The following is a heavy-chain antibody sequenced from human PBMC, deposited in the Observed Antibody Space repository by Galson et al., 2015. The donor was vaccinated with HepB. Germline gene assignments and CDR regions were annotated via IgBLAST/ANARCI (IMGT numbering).Heavy chain of an antibody. J-gene: IGHJ3*02. V-gene: IGHV3-15*01. CDR3: TTEPFSSFAFDI. CDR2: IKSKTDGGTT. D-gene: IGHD2-15*01. CDR1: GFTFSNAW. Sequence: SLRLSCAASGFTFSNAWMSWVRQAPGKGLEWVGRIKSKTDGGTTDYAAPVKGRFTISRDDSKNTLYLQMNSLKTEDTAVYYCTTEPFSSFAFDIWGQGTMVTVSS.